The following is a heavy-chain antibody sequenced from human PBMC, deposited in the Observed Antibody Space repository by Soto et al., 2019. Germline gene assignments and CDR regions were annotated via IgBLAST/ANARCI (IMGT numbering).Heavy chain of an antibody. V-gene: IGHV3-23*01. Sequence: SLRLACAASGFPFGENAMSWVRQAPGKGLEWVSGISDSGATTYYADSVRGRFTISRDNSKNTLYLQMKSLRAADSASYYCAKEDTSSGSLDYRRQGPLVTASS. CDR1: GFPFGENA. J-gene: IGHJ4*02. CDR2: ISDSGATT. D-gene: IGHD3-22*01. CDR3: AKEDTSSGSLDY.